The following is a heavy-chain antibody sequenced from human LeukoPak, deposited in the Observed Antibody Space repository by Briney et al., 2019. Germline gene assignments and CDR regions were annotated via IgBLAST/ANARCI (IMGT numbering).Heavy chain of an antibody. CDR3: ARDQGGAVVTPFDY. V-gene: IGHV1-2*02. Sequence: ASVKVSCKASGYTFSGYYMHWVRQAPGQGLEWMGWINPKSGGTNFAQKFQGRVTMTRDTSINTAYMEVSGLTSDDTAVYYRARDQGGAVVTPFDYWGQGTLVTVSS. J-gene: IGHJ4*02. CDR2: INPKSGGT. CDR1: GYTFSGYY. D-gene: IGHD2-21*02.